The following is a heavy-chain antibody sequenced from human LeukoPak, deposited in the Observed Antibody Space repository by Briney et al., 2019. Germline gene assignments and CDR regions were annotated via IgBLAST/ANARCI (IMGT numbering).Heavy chain of an antibody. D-gene: IGHD6-6*01. Sequence: GGSLRLSCAASGFTVSSNYMSWVRQAPGKGLEWVSVIYSGGSTYYADSVKGRFTISRDNSKNTLCLQMNSLRAEDTAVYYCAKGLYSSSSSVRHGLDVWGQGTTVTVSS. CDR2: IYSGGST. V-gene: IGHV3-53*01. CDR1: GFTVSSNY. CDR3: AKGLYSSSSSVRHGLDV. J-gene: IGHJ6*02.